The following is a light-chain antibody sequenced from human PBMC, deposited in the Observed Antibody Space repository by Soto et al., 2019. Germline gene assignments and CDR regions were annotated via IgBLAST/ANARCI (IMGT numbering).Light chain of an antibody. J-gene: IGLJ1*01. CDR3: SSYTSSVTYV. V-gene: IGLV2-14*03. CDR1: NSDVGAYNY. Sequence: QSVLTQPASVSGSPGQSITISCTGTNSDVGAYNYVSWHQQHPGEAPKLMIRDVSNRPSGVSNRFSGSKSGNTASLTISGLQAEDEADYYCSSYTSSVTYVFGTGTKVTVL. CDR2: DVS.